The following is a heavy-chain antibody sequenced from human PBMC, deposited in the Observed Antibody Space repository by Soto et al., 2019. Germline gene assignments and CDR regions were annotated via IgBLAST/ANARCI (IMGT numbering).Heavy chain of an antibody. J-gene: IGHJ5*02. Sequence: QLQLQESGPGLVKPSETLSLTCTVSGGSISEKYWNWVRQPPGKGLEWIGLIFANGNTDYNPSLKSRVTMSVDASKTQFSLRLTSMTAADTAVYYCVASLAASGLNWLDPWGRGTLVTVSS. V-gene: IGHV4-4*07. CDR3: VASLAASGLNWLDP. CDR2: IFANGNT. D-gene: IGHD6-13*01. CDR1: GGSISEKY.